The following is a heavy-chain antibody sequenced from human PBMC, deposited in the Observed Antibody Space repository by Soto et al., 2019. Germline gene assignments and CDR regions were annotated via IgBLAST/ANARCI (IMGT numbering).Heavy chain of an antibody. Sequence: WTWIRQPAGKGLEWIGRIYSTGTTDYNPSLESRVTMSVDTSKNQFSLTLTSVTAADTAVYFCAREKDYYFNAMDVWGQGTTVAVSS. V-gene: IGHV4-4*07. CDR2: IYSTGTT. CDR3: AREKDYYFNAMDV. J-gene: IGHJ6*02.